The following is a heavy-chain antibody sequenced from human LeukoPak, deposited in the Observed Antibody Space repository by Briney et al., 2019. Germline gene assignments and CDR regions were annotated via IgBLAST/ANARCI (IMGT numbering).Heavy chain of an antibody. CDR2: ISSSSSTI. Sequence: KTGGSLRLSCAASGFTFSDYYMSWIRQAPGKGLEWVSYISSSSSTIYYADSVKGRFTISRDNAKNSLYLQMNSLRAEDTAVYYCARDRRPHDAFDIWGQGTMVTVSS. CDR1: GFTFSDYY. V-gene: IGHV3-11*04. J-gene: IGHJ3*02. CDR3: ARDRRPHDAFDI.